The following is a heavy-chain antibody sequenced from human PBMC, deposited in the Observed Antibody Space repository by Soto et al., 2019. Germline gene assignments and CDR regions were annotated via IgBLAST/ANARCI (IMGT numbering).Heavy chain of an antibody. CDR3: AKMGYYDSSGYSQPDYYYGMDV. Sequence: LRLSCAASGFTFSSYGMHWVRQAPGKGLEWVAVISYDGSNKYYADSVKGRFTISRDNSKDTLYLQMNSLRAEDTAVYYCAKMGYYDSSGYSQPDYYYGMDVWGQGTTVTVSS. V-gene: IGHV3-30*18. J-gene: IGHJ6*02. CDR1: GFTFSSYG. CDR2: ISYDGSNK. D-gene: IGHD3-22*01.